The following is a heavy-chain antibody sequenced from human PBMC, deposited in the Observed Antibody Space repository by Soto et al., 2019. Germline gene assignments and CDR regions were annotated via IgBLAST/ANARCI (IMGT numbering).Heavy chain of an antibody. J-gene: IGHJ4*02. Sequence: QVHLVQSGAEVEKPGASVKVSCKASGYTFTDYGISWVRQAPGQVLQWMGWITAFNGNTKYAQKFQGRVTMTTDTSTSTAYMELRSLESDDTAVYYCARISQSDFWSGYYYFFDYWGQGTLVTVSS. CDR3: ARISQSDFWSGYYYFFDY. V-gene: IGHV1-18*01. D-gene: IGHD3-3*01. CDR2: ITAFNGNT. CDR1: GYTFTDYG.